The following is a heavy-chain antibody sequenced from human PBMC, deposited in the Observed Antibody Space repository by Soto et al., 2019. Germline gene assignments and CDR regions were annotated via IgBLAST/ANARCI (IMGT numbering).Heavy chain of an antibody. D-gene: IGHD5-18*01. V-gene: IGHV2-70*01. CDR1: GFSLSTSGMC. CDR2: IDWDDDK. CDR3: ARVLYSYGYGDYYYGMDV. Sequence: SGPTLVNPTQTLTLTCTFSGFSLSTSGMCVSWIRQPPGKALEWLALIDWDDDKYYSTSLKTRLTISKDTSKNQVVLTMTNMDPVDTATYYCARVLYSYGYGDYYYGMDVWGQGTTVTVSS. J-gene: IGHJ6*02.